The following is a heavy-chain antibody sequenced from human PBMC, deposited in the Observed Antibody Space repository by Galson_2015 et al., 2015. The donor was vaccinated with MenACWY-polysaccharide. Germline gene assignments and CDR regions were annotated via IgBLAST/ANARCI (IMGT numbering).Heavy chain of an antibody. D-gene: IGHD3-22*01. CDR1: GFTFSNFW. J-gene: IGHJ4*02. Sequence: LRLSCAAAGFTFSNFWMSWVRQAPGMGLEWVANINQDGREVYYVDSVKGRFAISRDNPKNSLYLQMNSLRPEDTAVYYCARYVTTGGQIRYFDYWGQGALVTVSS. V-gene: IGHV3-7*01. CDR3: ARYVTTGGQIRYFDY. CDR2: INQDGREV.